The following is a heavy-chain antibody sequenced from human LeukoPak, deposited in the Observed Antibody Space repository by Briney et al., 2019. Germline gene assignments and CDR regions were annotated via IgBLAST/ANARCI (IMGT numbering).Heavy chain of an antibody. Sequence: GGSLRLSCAASGFTFSSYSMNWVRQAPGKGLEWVSSISSSSSYIYYADSVKGRFTISRDNAKNSLYLQMNSLRAEDTAVYYCARDWAVTFGGVIVDIHVFDIWGQGTMVTVSS. J-gene: IGHJ3*02. CDR1: GFTFSSYS. D-gene: IGHD3-16*02. CDR3: ARDWAVTFGGVIVDIHVFDI. V-gene: IGHV3-21*01. CDR2: ISSSSSYI.